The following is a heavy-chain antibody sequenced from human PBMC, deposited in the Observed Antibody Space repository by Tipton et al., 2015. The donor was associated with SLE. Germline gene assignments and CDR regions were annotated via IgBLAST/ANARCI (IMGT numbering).Heavy chain of an antibody. CDR3: ARVGPGYYDSSGYMDV. Sequence: TLSLTCTVSGGSISSYYWSWIRQPPGKGLEWIGSIYYSGSTYYNPSLKSRVTISVDTSKNQFSLKLSSVTAADTAVYYCARVGPGYYDSSGYMDVWGKGTTVTVSS. CDR1: GGSISSYY. J-gene: IGHJ6*04. CDR2: IYYSGST. D-gene: IGHD3-22*01. V-gene: IGHV4-59*12.